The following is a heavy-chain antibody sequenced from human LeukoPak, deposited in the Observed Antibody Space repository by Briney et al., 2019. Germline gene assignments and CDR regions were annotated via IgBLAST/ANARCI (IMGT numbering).Heavy chain of an antibody. D-gene: IGHD4-17*01. CDR1: GGSIISGGYY. V-gene: IGHV4-30-2*01. CDR3: ARGFYGDHEDFDY. J-gene: IGHJ4*02. CDR2: IYHSGST. Sequence: SETLSLTGTVSGGSIISGGYYWSWIRQPPGKGLEWIGYIYHSGSTYYNPSLKSRVTISVDRSKNQFSLKLSSVTAADTAVYYCARGFYGDHEDFDYWGQGTLVTVSS.